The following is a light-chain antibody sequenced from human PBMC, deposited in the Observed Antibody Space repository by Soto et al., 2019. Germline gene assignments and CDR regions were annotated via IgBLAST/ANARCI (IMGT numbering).Light chain of an antibody. CDR3: QQFYRSPFA. J-gene: IGKJ3*01. V-gene: IGKV4-1*01. CDR2: WAS. CDR1: QSVSNY. Sequence: DIVMTQSPDSLAVSLGERATINCKSSQSVSNYLTWYQQKPGQPPKLLIYWASARESGVPDRFSGSGSGTDFTLTISSLQADDVAVYYCQQFYRSPFAFGPXXKV.